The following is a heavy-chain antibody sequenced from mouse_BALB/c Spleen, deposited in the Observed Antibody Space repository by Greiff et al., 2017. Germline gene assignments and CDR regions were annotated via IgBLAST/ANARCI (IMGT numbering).Heavy chain of an antibody. J-gene: IGHJ4*01. CDR3: ARCSSGYHAMDY. V-gene: IGHV3-2*02. CDR1: GYSITSDYA. D-gene: IGHD3-1*01. Sequence: EVQLQQSGPGLVKPSQSLSLTCTVTGYSITSDYAWNWIRQFPGNKLEWMGYISYSGSTSYNPSLKSRISITRDTSKNQFFLQLNSVTTEDTATYYCARCSSGYHAMDYWGQGTSVTVSS. CDR2: ISYSGST.